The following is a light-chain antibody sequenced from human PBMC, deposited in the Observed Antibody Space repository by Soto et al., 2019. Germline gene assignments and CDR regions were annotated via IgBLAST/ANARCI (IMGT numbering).Light chain of an antibody. CDR2: DAS. Sequence: EVVLTQSPATLSLSPGERATLSCRASQSVRNNLAWYQQKSGQAPRLLIYDASKRVTGIPARFSGSGSGTDFTLTISSLEPEDFAVYYCQQRTNWPPLFTFGPGTKVDIK. V-gene: IGKV3-11*01. J-gene: IGKJ3*01. CDR1: QSVRNN. CDR3: QQRTNWPPLFT.